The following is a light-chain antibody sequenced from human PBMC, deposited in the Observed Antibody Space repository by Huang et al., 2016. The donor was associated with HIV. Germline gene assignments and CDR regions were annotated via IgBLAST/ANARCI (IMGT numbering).Light chain of an antibody. J-gene: IGKJ1*01. V-gene: IGKV3-11*01. CDR1: QSVSSY. CDR3: QQRSSWPRT. CDR2: DAS. Sequence: EIVLTQSPATLSLSPGERATLSCRASQSVSSYLAWYQQKPGQAPRLLIYDASNRATGIPARFSGRGSGTDFTLTISSLEPEDFAVYYWQQRSSWPRTFGQGTKVEIK.